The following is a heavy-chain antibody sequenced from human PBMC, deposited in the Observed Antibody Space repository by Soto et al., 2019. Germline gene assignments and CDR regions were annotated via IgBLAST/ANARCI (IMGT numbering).Heavy chain of an antibody. Sequence: ASVKVSCKASGYTFTSYGISWVRQAPGQGLEGLGWISAYNGNTNYAQKLQGRVTMTTDTSTSTAYMELRSLRSDDTAVYYCARDYPLTMIVVVIAAPHAFDIWGQGTMVTVS. CDR2: ISAYNGNT. J-gene: IGHJ3*02. CDR3: ARDYPLTMIVVVIAAPHAFDI. CDR1: GYTFTSYG. V-gene: IGHV1-18*01. D-gene: IGHD3-22*01.